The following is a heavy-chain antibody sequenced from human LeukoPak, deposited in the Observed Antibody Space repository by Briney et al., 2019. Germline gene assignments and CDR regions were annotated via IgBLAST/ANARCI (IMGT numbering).Heavy chain of an antibody. CDR2: IYYRGNT. J-gene: IGHJ1*01. V-gene: IGHV4-59*01. D-gene: IGHD3-22*01. Sequence: SETLALNCIVSDGSISGYYWNWIRQSPGKGVEWIGYIYYRGNTDYTPSLKSRVSISIVTSKKQFSLRLRSVSAADTAVYYCARGGESSAWYFQRWGQGTLVTVSS. CDR1: DGSISGYY. CDR3: ARGGESSAWYFQR.